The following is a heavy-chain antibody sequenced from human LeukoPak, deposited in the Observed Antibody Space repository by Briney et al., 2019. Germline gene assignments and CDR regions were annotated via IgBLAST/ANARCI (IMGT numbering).Heavy chain of an antibody. CDR2: INPGGSSI. D-gene: IGHD1-14*01. J-gene: IGHJ4*02. V-gene: IGHV3-74*01. CDR3: ARSNQADDY. Sequence: PGGSLRLSCAASGFTFSSYWMHWVRQVPGKGLVWVARINPGGSSITYADSVKGRFTISRDNAKNTLYLQIGSLRAEDTGVYYCARSNQADDYWGQGTLVTVSS. CDR1: GFTFSSYW.